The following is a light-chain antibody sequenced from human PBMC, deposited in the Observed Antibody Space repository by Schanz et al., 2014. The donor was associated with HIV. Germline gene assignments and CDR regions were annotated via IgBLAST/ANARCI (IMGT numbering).Light chain of an antibody. CDR2: GAS. Sequence: EIVMTQSPATLSVSPGERATLSCRASQSVSSDYLAWYQLKPGQAPRLLIYGASTRATGIPYRFSGSGSGTDFTLTITRLEPEDFAVYFCQQSGSSLRTFGQGTKVEIK. V-gene: IGKV3-20*01. J-gene: IGKJ1*01. CDR1: QSVSSDY. CDR3: QQSGSSLRT.